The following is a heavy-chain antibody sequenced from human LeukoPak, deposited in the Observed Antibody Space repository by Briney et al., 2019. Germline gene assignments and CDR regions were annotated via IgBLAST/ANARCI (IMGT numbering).Heavy chain of an antibody. D-gene: IGHD1-26*01. Sequence: HPGGSLRLSCAASGFIFSSYAMSWVRQAPGKGLEWVSAISGSGSSTYYADSVKGRFTISRDSSKNTLFLHMNTLRAEDTAIYYCAKDRTVGASYWYFDLWGRGTLVTVSS. CDR2: ISGSGSST. CDR1: GFIFSSYA. J-gene: IGHJ2*01. CDR3: AKDRTVGASYWYFDL. V-gene: IGHV3-23*01.